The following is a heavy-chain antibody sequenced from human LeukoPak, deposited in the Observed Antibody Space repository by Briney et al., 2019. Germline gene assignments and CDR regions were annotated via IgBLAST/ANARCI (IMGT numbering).Heavy chain of an antibody. Sequence: PSETLSLTCAVYGGSFSGYHWSWIRQPPGKGLEWIGEINHSGSTNYNPSLKSRVTISVDTSKNQFSLKLSSVTAADTAVYYCARAPQYYDFWSGYYKHLNYRYFDLWGRGTLVTVSS. CDR1: GGSFSGYH. V-gene: IGHV4-34*01. J-gene: IGHJ2*01. CDR2: INHSGST. D-gene: IGHD3-3*01. CDR3: ARAPQYYDFWSGYYKHLNYRYFDL.